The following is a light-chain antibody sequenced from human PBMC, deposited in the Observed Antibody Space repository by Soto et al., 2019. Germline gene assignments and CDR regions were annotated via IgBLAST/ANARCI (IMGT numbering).Light chain of an antibody. Sequence: ELTQPPSVSVSPGQTARITCSGDALPKQYAYWYQQKPGQAPVLVIYKDSERPSGIPERFSGSSSGTTVTLTISGVQAEDEADYYCQSADSSAVVFGGGTKLTVL. V-gene: IGLV3-25*02. J-gene: IGLJ2*01. CDR1: ALPKQY. CDR2: KDS. CDR3: QSADSSAVV.